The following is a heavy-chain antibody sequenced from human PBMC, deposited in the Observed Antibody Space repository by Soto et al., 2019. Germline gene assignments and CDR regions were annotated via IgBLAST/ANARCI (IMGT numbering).Heavy chain of an antibody. CDR2: IKTNSDGGTV. CDR1: GFPFSKAW. Sequence: SLRLSCAASGFPFSKAWMSWVRQAPGKGLEWIGRIKTNSDGGTVDYASPVKGRFTISRDDSKSMLYLDLNSLKTEDTGVYFCATVYCATTSCYAPFDYWGQGTLVTVSS. D-gene: IGHD2-2*01. J-gene: IGHJ4*02. CDR3: ATVYCATTSCYAPFDY. V-gene: IGHV3-15*01.